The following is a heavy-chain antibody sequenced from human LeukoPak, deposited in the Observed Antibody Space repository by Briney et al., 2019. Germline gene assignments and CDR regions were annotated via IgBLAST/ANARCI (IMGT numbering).Heavy chain of an antibody. V-gene: IGHV3-48*01. D-gene: IGHD6-6*01. CDR1: GFTFSSYS. CDR3: AREYSSSTGRAFDI. J-gene: IGHJ3*02. Sequence: GGSLRLSCAASGFTFSSYSMNWVRQAPGKGLEWVSYISSSSAAIYYADSVKGRFTISRDNAKSSLYLQMNSLRAEDTALYYCAREYSSSTGRAFDIWGQGTMVTVSS. CDR2: ISSSSAAI.